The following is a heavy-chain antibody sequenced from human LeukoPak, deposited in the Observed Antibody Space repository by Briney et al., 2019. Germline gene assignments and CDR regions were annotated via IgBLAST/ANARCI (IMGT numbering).Heavy chain of an antibody. Sequence: GGSLRLPCAGSGFTFSTYWLSWVRQAPGKGLEWVANIKEDGSEKYYVDSVKGRFTISRDNSKNTLYLQMNSLRAEDTAVYYCARGLLETTTSYFDYWGQGTLVTVSS. CDR1: GFTFSTYW. CDR2: IKEDGSEK. V-gene: IGHV3-7*01. CDR3: ARGLLETTTSYFDY. J-gene: IGHJ4*02. D-gene: IGHD2/OR15-2a*01.